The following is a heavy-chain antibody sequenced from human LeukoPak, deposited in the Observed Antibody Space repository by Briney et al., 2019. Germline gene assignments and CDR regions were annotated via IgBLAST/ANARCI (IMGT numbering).Heavy chain of an antibody. CDR2: SFYSGNP. CDR3: AKGGPEASAGLSWFDP. CDR1: GGSIGNYY. Sequence: SETLSLICTVSGGSIGNYYWYWLRQPPGKGLEWIAYSFYSGNPNYNPSLKSRVTISVDTSKNQFSLKLTSVTAADTAVYYCAKGGPEASAGLSWFDPWGQGTLVTVSS. V-gene: IGHV4-59*12. J-gene: IGHJ5*02. D-gene: IGHD1-14*01.